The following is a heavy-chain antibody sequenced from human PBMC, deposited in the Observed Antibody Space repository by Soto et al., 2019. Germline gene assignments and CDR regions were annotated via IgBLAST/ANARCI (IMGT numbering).Heavy chain of an antibody. Sequence: QVQLVQSGAEVKKPGASVKVSCKASGYTFTSYGISWVRQAPGQGLEWMGWISAYNGNTNYAQKLQGRVTMTTDTDTVTXXMELRSLRSDDTAVYSCARGGTFWSTVTAGGWFDPWGQGTLVTVSS. CDR3: ARGGTFWSTVTAGGWFDP. V-gene: IGHV1-18*01. CDR1: GYTFTSYG. D-gene: IGHD4-4*01. CDR2: ISAYNGNT. J-gene: IGHJ5*02.